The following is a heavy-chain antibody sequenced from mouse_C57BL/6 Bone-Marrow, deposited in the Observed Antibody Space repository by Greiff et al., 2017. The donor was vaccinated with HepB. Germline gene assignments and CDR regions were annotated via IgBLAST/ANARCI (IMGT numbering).Heavy chain of an antibody. J-gene: IGHJ1*03. CDR3: ARRYFDV. V-gene: IGHV1-42*01. CDR1: GYSFTAYY. Sequence: VQLQQSGPELVKPGASVKISCKASGYSFTAYYMNWVKQSPEKSIEWIGEINPSTGGTTYNKKFKAKATLTVDKSSSTAYMQLKSLTSEDSAVYYCARRYFDVWGKGTTVTVSS. CDR2: INPSTGGT.